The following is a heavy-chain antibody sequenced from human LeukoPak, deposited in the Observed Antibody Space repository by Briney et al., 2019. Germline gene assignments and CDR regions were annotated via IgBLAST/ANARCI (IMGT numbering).Heavy chain of an antibody. CDR2: INPNSGGT. J-gene: IGHJ6*03. D-gene: IGHD6-13*01. CDR1: GYTFTGYY. Sequence: ASVKVSCKASGYTFTGYYMHWVRQAPGQGLEWMGWINPNSGGTNYAQKFQGRVTMTRDTSISTAYMELSRLRSDDTAVYYCAREEGGGAAAGGYYYYYMDVWGKGTTVTVSS. V-gene: IGHV1-2*02. CDR3: AREEGGGAAAGGYYYYYMDV.